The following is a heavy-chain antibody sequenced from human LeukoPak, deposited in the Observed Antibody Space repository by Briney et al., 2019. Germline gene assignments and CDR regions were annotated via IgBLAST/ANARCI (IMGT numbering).Heavy chain of an antibody. D-gene: IGHD6-19*01. V-gene: IGHV1-18*01. CDR1: GYTFTNLG. CDR3: ATGPQQWLASPFDY. CDR2: ISAYNGNT. J-gene: IGHJ4*02. Sequence: ASVKVSCKASGYTFTNLGISWVRQAPGQGLEWMGWISAYNGNTNYAQKLQGRVTMTTGTSTTTAYMELRSLRSEDTAVYYCATGPQQWLASPFDYWGQGTLVTVSS.